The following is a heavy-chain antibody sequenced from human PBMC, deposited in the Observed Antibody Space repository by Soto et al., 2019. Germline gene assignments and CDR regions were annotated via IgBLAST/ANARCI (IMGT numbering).Heavy chain of an antibody. V-gene: IGHV4-39*01. CDR3: ARKVTRPIDAFDI. CDR1: GDSINRDAYY. Sequence: SETLSLTCTVSGDSINRDAYYWAWIRQPPGKGLEWIATIYYSGTTAFYNPSLESRVTISVHTSKNQISLNLTSVTATDTALYYCARKVTRPIDAFDIWGQGTKVTVSS. CDR2: IYYSGTTA. D-gene: IGHD2-21*02. J-gene: IGHJ3*02.